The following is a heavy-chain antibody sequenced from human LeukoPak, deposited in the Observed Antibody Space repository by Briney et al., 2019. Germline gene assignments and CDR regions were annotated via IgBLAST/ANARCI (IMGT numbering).Heavy chain of an antibody. V-gene: IGHV4-34*01. J-gene: IGHJ6*02. Sequence: SETLSLTCAVYGGSFSGYYWSWVRQPPGKGLEWIGEINHSGSTNYNPSLKSRVTISVDTSKNQFSLKLSSVTAADTAVYYCARDEAVFGAGYYYGMAVWGQGTTVTVSS. D-gene: IGHD3-3*01. CDR1: GGSFSGYY. CDR2: INHSGST. CDR3: ARDEAVFGAGYYYGMAV.